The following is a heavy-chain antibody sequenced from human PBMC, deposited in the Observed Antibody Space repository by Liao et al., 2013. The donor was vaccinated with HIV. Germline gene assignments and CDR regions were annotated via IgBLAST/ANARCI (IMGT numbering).Heavy chain of an antibody. CDR1: GGSFSGGSYY. V-gene: IGHV4-61*02. D-gene: IGHD2-21*01. CDR3: AREQTRLYYYYMDV. CDR2: IYVSGST. J-gene: IGHJ6*03. Sequence: QVQLQEAGPGLVKPSQTLSLICSVSGGSFSGGSYYWSWIRQPAGKGLEWIGHIYVSGSTNYNPSSRVESPSQQTPPRTSSPSELTSVTAADTAVYFCAREQTRLYYYYMDVWGERTDVTVSS.